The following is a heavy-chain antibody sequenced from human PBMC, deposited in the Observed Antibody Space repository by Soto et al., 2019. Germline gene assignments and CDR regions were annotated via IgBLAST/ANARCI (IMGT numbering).Heavy chain of an antibody. D-gene: IGHD3-22*01. CDR2: IVVGSGNT. CDR1: GFTFTSSA. J-gene: IGHJ4*02. V-gene: IGHV1-58*01. CDR3: AADRAYYYDSSGDY. Sequence: ASVKVSCKASGFTFTSSAVQWVRQARGQRLEWIGWIVVGSGNTNYAQKFQERVTITRDMSTSTAYMELSSLRSEDTAVYYCAADRAYYYDSSGDYWGQGTLVTVSS.